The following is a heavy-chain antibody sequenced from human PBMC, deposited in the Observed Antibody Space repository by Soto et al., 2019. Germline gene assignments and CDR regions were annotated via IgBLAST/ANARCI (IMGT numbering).Heavy chain of an antibody. J-gene: IGHJ4*02. D-gene: IGHD2-8*01. CDR1: GFTFSSYG. Sequence: VQLVESGGGVVQPGRSLRLSCAASGFTFSSYGMHWVRQAPGKGLEWVAVIWYDGSNKYYADSVKGRFTISRDNSKNTLYLQMNSLRAEDTAVYYCARGGYCTNGVCFYFDYWGQGTLVTVSS. V-gene: IGHV3-33*01. CDR3: ARGGYCTNGVCFYFDY. CDR2: IWYDGSNK.